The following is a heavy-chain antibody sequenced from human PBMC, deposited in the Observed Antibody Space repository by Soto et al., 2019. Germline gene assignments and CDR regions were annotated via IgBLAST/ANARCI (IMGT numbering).Heavy chain of an antibody. V-gene: IGHV4-59*08. D-gene: IGHD2-21*01. Sequence: QVQLQESGPGLVKPSETLSLTCTVSGGSISSSYWSWIRQPPGKGLEWIGYVYYSGGTNYNPSPKSRVTISVDASKNQFSLKLTSVTAADTAVYYCARLISDSPRFDPWGRGTLVTVSS. J-gene: IGHJ5*02. CDR3: ARLISDSPRFDP. CDR1: GGSISSSY. CDR2: VYYSGGT.